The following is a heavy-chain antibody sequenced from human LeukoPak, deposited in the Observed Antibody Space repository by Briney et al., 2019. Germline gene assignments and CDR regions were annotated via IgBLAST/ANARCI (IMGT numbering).Heavy chain of an antibody. Sequence: GGSLRLSCAASGFTFSSYGMSWVRQAPGKGLEWVSAISGSGGSTYYTDSVKGRFTISRDNSKNTLYLQMNSLRTEDTAVYYCAKSPGYSSSWYDYWGQGTLVTVSS. CDR2: ISGSGGST. D-gene: IGHD6-13*01. CDR3: AKSPGYSSSWYDY. J-gene: IGHJ4*02. CDR1: GFTFSSYG. V-gene: IGHV3-23*01.